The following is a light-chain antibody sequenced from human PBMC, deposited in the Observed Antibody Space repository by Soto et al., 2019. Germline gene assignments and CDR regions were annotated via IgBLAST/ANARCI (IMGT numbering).Light chain of an antibody. V-gene: IGKV1-9*01. CDR1: QGISSY. CDR3: QQLNSYPLT. J-gene: IGKJ4*01. Sequence: IQLTQSPSSLSASVGDRVTITCRASQGISSYLAWYQQKPGKAPKLLIYAASTLQSGVPSRFSGSGSGTDFTLTISSLQPEDSATYYCQQLNSYPLTFGGGTKLEIK. CDR2: AAS.